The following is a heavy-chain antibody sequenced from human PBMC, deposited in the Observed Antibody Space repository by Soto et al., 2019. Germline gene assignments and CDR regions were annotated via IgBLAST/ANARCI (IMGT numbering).Heavy chain of an antibody. D-gene: IGHD6-19*01. V-gene: IGHV3-30*18. Sequence: QVQLVESGGGVVQPGRSLRLSCAASGFTFSSYGMHWVRQAPGKGLEWVAVISYDGSKKYYADSVKGRFTISRDKSSSSPNLKKNGLRAEDMAVYCCANLSSAAGWDGYYDYGKDFWGQGTTVTVSS. CDR1: GFTFSSYG. J-gene: IGHJ6*02. CDR2: ISYDGSKK. CDR3: ANLSSAAGWDGYYDYGKDF.